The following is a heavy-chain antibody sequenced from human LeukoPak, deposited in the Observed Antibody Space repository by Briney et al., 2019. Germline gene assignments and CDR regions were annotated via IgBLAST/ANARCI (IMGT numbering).Heavy chain of an antibody. CDR3: ASRTAAGTISYFDY. D-gene: IGHD6-13*01. CDR1: GFTFSSYS. Sequence: GGSLRLSCAASGFTFSSYSMNWVRQAPGKGLEWVSSVSSSSSYIYYADSVKGRFTISRDNAKNSLYLQMNSLRAEDTAVYYCASRTAAGTISYFDYWGQGTLVTVSS. J-gene: IGHJ4*02. CDR2: VSSSSSYI. V-gene: IGHV3-21*01.